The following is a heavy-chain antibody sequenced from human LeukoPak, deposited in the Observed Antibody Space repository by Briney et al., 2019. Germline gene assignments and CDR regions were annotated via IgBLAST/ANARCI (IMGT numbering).Heavy chain of an antibody. CDR1: GYTFTSYA. CDR2: INAGNGNT. V-gene: IGHV1-3*01. D-gene: IGHD6-13*01. CDR3: ARGGYLAAAGKPFDY. Sequence: ASVKVSCKASGYTFTSYAMHWVRQAPGQRLEWMGWINAGNGNTKYSQKFQGRVTITRDTSASTAYMELSSLRSEDTAVYYCARGGYLAAAGKPFDYWGQGTLVTVSS. J-gene: IGHJ4*02.